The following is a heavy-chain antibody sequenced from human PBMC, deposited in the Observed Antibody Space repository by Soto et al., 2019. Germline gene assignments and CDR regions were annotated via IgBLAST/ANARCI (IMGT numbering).Heavy chain of an antibody. J-gene: IGHJ4*02. CDR1: GASVSGDGSY. CDR3: ARDLGSEQWFFDN. D-gene: IGHD6-19*01. Sequence: QVQLQESGPGLVKPSQTLSLTCLVSGASVSGDGSYCRWLRQHPGQGLEFIGYIHNSGSTYSNPSLGNRVAMSIDTSKNQFSLGLSSVTAADSAVYFCARDLGSEQWFFDNWGQGILVTVSS. V-gene: IGHV4-31*03. CDR2: IHNSGST.